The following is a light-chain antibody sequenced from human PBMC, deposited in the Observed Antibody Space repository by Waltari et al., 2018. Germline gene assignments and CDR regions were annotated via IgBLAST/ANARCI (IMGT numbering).Light chain of an antibody. Sequence: DIQMTQSPSSLSASVGDRVTITCRASQTIGSYLMWYQHKPGKAPKVLLYAASSVQSGVPSRISGRGSGTDFTLTISRQQPEDFATYCWHQTYRSPETFGQGTKVEIK. V-gene: IGKV1-39*01. CDR2: AAS. J-gene: IGKJ2*01. CDR3: HQTYRSPET. CDR1: QTIGSY.